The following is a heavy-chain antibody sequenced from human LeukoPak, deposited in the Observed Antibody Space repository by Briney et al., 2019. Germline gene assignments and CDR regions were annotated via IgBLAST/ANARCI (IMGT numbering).Heavy chain of an antibody. CDR1: GFTVSSNY. D-gene: IGHD3-22*01. Sequence: PGGSLRLSCAASGFTVSSNYMSWVRQAPGKGLEWVSVIYSGGSTYYADSVTGRFTISRHNSKNTLYLQMNSLRAEDTAVYYCARGLSDSSGYSDDAFDIWGQGTMVTVSS. CDR3: ARGLSDSSGYSDDAFDI. CDR2: IYSGGST. J-gene: IGHJ3*02. V-gene: IGHV3-53*04.